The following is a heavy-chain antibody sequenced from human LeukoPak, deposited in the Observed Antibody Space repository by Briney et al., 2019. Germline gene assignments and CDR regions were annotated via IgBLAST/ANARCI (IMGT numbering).Heavy chain of an antibody. D-gene: IGHD4-11*01. CDR1: GFTFSSYW. CDR3: ARDTVTNNWFDP. J-gene: IGHJ5*02. V-gene: IGHV3-74*01. Sequence: GGSLRLSCAASGFTFSSYWMHWVRQAPGKGLVWVSRINTDGSSTSYADSVKGRFTISRDNAKNTLYLQMNSLRAEDRAVYYCARDTVTNNWFDPSGQGTLVTVSS. CDR2: INTDGSST.